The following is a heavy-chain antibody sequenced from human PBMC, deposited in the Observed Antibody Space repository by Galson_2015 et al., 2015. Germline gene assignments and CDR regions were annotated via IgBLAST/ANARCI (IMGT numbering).Heavy chain of an antibody. D-gene: IGHD2-21*01. CDR1: GGSFSSYG. Sequence: SVKVSCKASGGSFSSYGISWVRHVPGQGLEWMGTVIPKFGTSNYAQTFRGRVTITAAYMELSSLRSDDTAVYYCARDGAAYCGSDCFSTAFDVWGQGTMVPVSA. CDR2: VIPKFGTS. J-gene: IGHJ3*01. CDR3: ARDGAAYCGSDCFSTAFDV. V-gene: IGHV1-69*13.